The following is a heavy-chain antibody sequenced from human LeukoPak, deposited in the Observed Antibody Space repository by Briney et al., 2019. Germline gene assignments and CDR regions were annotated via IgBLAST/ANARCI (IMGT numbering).Heavy chain of an antibody. CDR3: AKAAQLWFGESNHLDY. CDR2: IRYDGSNK. D-gene: IGHD3-10*01. J-gene: IGHJ4*02. CDR1: GFTFSSYG. V-gene: IGHV3-30*02. Sequence: GGSLRLSCAASGFTFSSYGMHWVRQAPGKGLEWVAFIRYDGSNKYYADSVKGRFTISRDNSKNTLYLQMNSLRAEDTAAYYCAKAAQLWFGESNHLDYWGQGTLVTVSS.